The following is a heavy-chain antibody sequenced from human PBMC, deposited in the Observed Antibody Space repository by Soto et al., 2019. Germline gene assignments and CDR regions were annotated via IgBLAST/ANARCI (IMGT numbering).Heavy chain of an antibody. CDR1: GFTFSFYG. CDR3: ARGDYSNYQGGDYYYGMDV. Sequence: GGSLRLSCAASGFTFSFYGMHWVRQAPGKGLEWVAVISYDGTNKYYANSVKGRFTISRDNSKNTLYLQMNSLRAEDTAVYYCARGDYSNYQGGDYYYGMDVWGQGTTVTVSS. V-gene: IGHV3-30*03. J-gene: IGHJ6*02. D-gene: IGHD4-4*01. CDR2: ISYDGTNK.